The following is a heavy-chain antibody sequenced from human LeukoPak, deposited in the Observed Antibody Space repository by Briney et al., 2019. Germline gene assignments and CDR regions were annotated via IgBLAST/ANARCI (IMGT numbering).Heavy chain of an antibody. D-gene: IGHD3-10*01. V-gene: IGHV1-69*13. CDR1: GGTFSSYA. J-gene: IGHJ3*02. CDR2: IIPIFGTA. CDR3: ARGTRLAVLWFAGAFDI. Sequence: SVKVSCKASGGTFSSYAISWVRQAPGQGLEWMGGIIPIFGTANYAQKFQGRVTITADESTSTAYMELSSLRSEDTAVYYCARGTRLAVLWFAGAFDIWGQGTMVTVSS.